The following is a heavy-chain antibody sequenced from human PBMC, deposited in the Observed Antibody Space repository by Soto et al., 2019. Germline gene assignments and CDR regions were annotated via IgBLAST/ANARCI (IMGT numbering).Heavy chain of an antibody. CDR2: IYPGDSDT. V-gene: IGHV5-51*01. CDR3: AREGSGYYSLYYGMDV. Sequence: VESLKISCKGSGYIFTSYWICWFLQMPVKVLEWMGIIYPGDSDTRYSPSFQGQVTISADKSISTAYLQWSSLKASDTAMYYCAREGSGYYSLYYGMDVWGQGTTVTVSS. J-gene: IGHJ6*02. CDR1: GYIFTSYW. D-gene: IGHD3-22*01.